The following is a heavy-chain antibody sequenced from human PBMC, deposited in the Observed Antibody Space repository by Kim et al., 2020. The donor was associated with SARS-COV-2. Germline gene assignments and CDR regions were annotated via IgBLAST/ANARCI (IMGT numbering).Heavy chain of an antibody. CDR1: GFTFRNYK. V-gene: IGHV3-74*01. CDR3: ARVPPPGAGGDYWYFDL. J-gene: IGHJ2*01. CDR2: ISTDGSDR. D-gene: IGHD3-16*01. Sequence: GGSLRLSCAASGFTFRNYKMHWVRQAPGKGLVWVSRISTDGSDRNYADSVKGRFTFSRDNANNTLYLQMNSLRADDTAVYYCARVPPPGAGGDYWYFDLWGRGTLVTVSS.